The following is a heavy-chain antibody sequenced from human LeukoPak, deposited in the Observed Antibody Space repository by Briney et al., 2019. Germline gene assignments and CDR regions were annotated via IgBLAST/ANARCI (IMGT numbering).Heavy chain of an antibody. Sequence: GGSLRLSCAGSGFTFSSYAMTWVRQSPGKGLEWVSGISGSGGITYYADSVKGRFTISRDNSQNTLYLQMNSLRAEDTAVYYCAKQHGISGFYDDSGYYSPFGLWGQGTLVTVSS. CDR3: AKQHGISGFYDDSGYYSPFGL. D-gene: IGHD3-22*01. J-gene: IGHJ4*02. CDR1: GFTFSSYA. V-gene: IGHV3-23*01. CDR2: ISGSGGIT.